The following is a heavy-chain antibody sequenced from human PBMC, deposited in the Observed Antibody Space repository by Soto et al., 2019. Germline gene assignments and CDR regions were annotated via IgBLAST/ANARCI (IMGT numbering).Heavy chain of an antibody. Sequence: PSETLSLTCTVSGGSISSSSYYWGWIRQPPGKGLEWIGSIYYSGSTYYNPSLKSRVTISVDTSKNQFSLKLSSVTAADTAVYYCARLMGTLRYFDWSSYLDYWGQGTLVNVSS. CDR3: ARLMGTLRYFDWSSYLDY. CDR1: GGSISSSSYY. CDR2: IYYSGST. V-gene: IGHV4-39*01. J-gene: IGHJ4*02. D-gene: IGHD3-9*01.